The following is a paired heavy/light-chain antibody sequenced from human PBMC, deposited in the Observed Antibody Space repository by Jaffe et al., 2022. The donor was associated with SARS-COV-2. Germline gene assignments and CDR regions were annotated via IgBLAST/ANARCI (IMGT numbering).Heavy chain of an antibody. CDR2: IYWNDDK. V-gene: IGHV2-5*01. J-gene: IGHJ4*02. Sequence: QITLKESGPTLVKPTQTLTLTCTFSGFSLSTSGVGVGWIRQPPGKALEWLALIYWNDDKRYSPSLKSRLTITKDTSKNQVVLTMTNMDPVDTATYYCAHSVDYDYVWGSFYWRGGVQYYFDYWGQGTLVTVSS. CDR3: AHSVDYDYVWGSFYWRGGVQYYFDY. CDR1: GFSLSTSGVG. D-gene: IGHD3-16*01.
Light chain of an antibody. J-gene: IGKJ1*01. CDR2: GAS. CDR3: QQYGSSQGT. CDR1: QSVSSSY. V-gene: IGKV3-20*01. Sequence: EIVLTQSPGTLSLSPGERATLSCRASQSVSSSYLAWYQQKPGQAPRLLIYGASSRATGIPDRFSGSGSGTDFTLTISRLEPEDFAVYYCQQYGSSQGTFGQGTKVEIK.